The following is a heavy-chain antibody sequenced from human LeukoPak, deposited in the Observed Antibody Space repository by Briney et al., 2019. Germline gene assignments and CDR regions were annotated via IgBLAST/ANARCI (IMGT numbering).Heavy chain of an antibody. D-gene: IGHD1-26*01. Sequence: QTGGSLRLSCAASGFTFSSYEMNWVRQAPGKGLEWVSYISSSGSTIYYADSVKGRFTISRDNAKNSLYLQMNSLRAEDTAVYYCARYRFVVGATDSFDMWGQGTTVTVSS. CDR2: ISSSGSTI. V-gene: IGHV3-48*03. CDR3: ARYRFVVGATDSFDM. CDR1: GFTFSSYE. J-gene: IGHJ3*02.